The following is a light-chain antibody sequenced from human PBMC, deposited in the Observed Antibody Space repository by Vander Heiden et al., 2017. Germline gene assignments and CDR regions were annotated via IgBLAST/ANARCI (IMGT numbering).Light chain of an antibody. CDR2: DDS. CDR3: QLWDSSSDHYV. J-gene: IGLJ1*01. CDR1: NVARTT. V-gene: IGLV3-21*02. Sequence: VLTQPPSVSVAPGQTATITCGGNNVARTTVHWYQQKPGQAPVLVVYDDSDRPSGIPERFSGSKSGDKATLTITEVEAGDEADYYCQLWDSSSDHYVFGTGTEVTVL.